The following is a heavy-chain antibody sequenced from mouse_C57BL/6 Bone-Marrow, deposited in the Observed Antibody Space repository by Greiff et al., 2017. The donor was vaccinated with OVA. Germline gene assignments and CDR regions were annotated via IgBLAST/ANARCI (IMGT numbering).Heavy chain of an antibody. CDR1: GFTFSSYA. Sequence: DVKLVESGGGLVKPGGSLKLSCAASGFTFSSYAMSWVRQTPEKRLEWVATISDGGSYTYYPDNVKGRVTISRDNAKNNLYLQMSHLKSEDTAMYYCARDNGYYGGAMDYWGQGTSVTVSS. V-gene: IGHV5-4*01. D-gene: IGHD2-3*01. CDR2: ISDGGSYT. J-gene: IGHJ4*01. CDR3: ARDNGYYGGAMDY.